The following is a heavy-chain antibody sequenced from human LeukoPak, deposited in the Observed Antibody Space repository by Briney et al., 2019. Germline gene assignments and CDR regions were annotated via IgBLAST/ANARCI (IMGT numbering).Heavy chain of an antibody. V-gene: IGHV3-30*02. CDR1: GFTFSNFC. Sequence: GSLRLSCAASGFTFSNFCIHWVRQAPGQGLGWVAFVRSDGSHTDYADSAKGRFTISRDNSKNTLYLQMNSLRAEDTAVYYCARLYLLTGYSPPTNWGQGTLVTVSS. CDR2: VRSDGSHT. J-gene: IGHJ4*02. D-gene: IGHD3-9*01. CDR3: ARLYLLTGYSPPTN.